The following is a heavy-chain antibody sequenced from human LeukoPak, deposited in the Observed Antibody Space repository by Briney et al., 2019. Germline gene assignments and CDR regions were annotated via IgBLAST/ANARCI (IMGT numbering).Heavy chain of an antibody. CDR3: ARVYGSGSTYYYYYMDV. J-gene: IGHJ6*03. CDR1: GGTFSSYA. D-gene: IGHD3-10*01. V-gene: IGHV1-69*06. CDR2: IIPIFGTA. Sequence: GASVKVSCKASGGTFSSYAISWVRQAPGQGLEWMGGIIPIFGTANYAQKFQGRVTITADKSTSTAYMELSSLRSEDTAVYYCARVYGSGSTYYYYYMDVWGKGTTVTVSS.